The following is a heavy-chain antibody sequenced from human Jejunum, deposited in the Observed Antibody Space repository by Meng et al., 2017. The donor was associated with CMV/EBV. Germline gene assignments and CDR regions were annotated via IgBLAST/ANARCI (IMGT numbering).Heavy chain of an antibody. V-gene: IGHV1-46*01. CDR1: GYIFTDYD. J-gene: IGHJ4*02. CDR3: ARGAEPKFVSYFDS. CDR2: IIPSGGAT. Sequence: VRCVAKVKRLGASGKWSWKASGYIFTDYDIHWGRQAPEQGLEWMGLIIPSGGATTYVQSFQGRVTMTRDTSTGTLYMELSSLRSEDTAIYYCARGAEPKFVSYFDSWGQGTLVTVSS. D-gene: IGHD1-26*01.